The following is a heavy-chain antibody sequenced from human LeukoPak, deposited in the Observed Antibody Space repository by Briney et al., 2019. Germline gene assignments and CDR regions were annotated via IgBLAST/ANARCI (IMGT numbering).Heavy chain of an antibody. CDR3: AKWGAWFGTVNYYGMYV. Sequence: PGGSLRLSCAASGFTFSSYAMSWVRQAPGKGLEWVSDISRSGGSTYYADSVKGRFAISRDNSKNTLYLQMNSLRAEDTALYYCAKWGAWFGTVNYYGMYVWGQGTTVTVSS. V-gene: IGHV3-23*01. D-gene: IGHD3-10*01. J-gene: IGHJ6*02. CDR1: GFTFSSYA. CDR2: ISRSGGST.